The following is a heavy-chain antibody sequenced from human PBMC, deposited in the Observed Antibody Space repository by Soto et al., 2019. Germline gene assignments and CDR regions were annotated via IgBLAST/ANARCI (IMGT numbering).Heavy chain of an antibody. CDR1: GLTFRSYW. J-gene: IGHJ4*02. CDR3: ARPARECSSPGCAN. V-gene: IGHV3-7*01. CDR2: INQDGSES. D-gene: IGHD2-2*01. Sequence: EVQLVESGGGLVQPGGSLRLSCVVSGLTFRSYWMSWVRQAPGKGLEWVANINQDGSESYYVDSVKGRFTISRDNAKNSLYLQMTSLRAEDPAVYYCARPARECSSPGCANWGQGTLVTVSS.